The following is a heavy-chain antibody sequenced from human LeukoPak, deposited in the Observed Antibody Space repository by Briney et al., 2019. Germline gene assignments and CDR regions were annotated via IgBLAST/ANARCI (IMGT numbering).Heavy chain of an antibody. J-gene: IGHJ3*02. CDR3: VREFSSSWYIAFDI. CDR2: ISSSSSTI. V-gene: IGHV3-48*01. D-gene: IGHD6-13*01. CDR1: AFMFSRYS. Sequence: GGSLRLSCAASAFMFSRYSMNWVRQAPGKGLEWVSYISSSSSTIYYADSVKGRFTISRDNGKNSLYLQMHSLRAEDTAVYYCVREFSSSWYIAFDIWGRGTMVTVSS.